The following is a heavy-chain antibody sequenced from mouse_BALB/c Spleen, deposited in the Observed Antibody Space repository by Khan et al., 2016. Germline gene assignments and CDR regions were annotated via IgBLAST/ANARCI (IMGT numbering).Heavy chain of an antibody. CDR2: INPDSSTI. CDR1: GFAFSRYW. CDR3: ARLLCYSWFAY. D-gene: IGHD1-1*01. Sequence: EVQLLESGGGLVQPGGSLKLSCAASGFAFSRYWMSWVRQAPGKGLEWIGEINPDSSTINYTPSLKDTFTISRDNAKNTLYLKMSHVRSEDTALYYGARLLCYSWFAYWCQGTLVTVSA. V-gene: IGHV4-1*02. J-gene: IGHJ3*01.